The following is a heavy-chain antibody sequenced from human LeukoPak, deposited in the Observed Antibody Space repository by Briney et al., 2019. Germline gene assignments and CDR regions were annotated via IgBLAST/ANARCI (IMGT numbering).Heavy chain of an antibody. J-gene: IGHJ5*02. CDR1: GYTFTGYY. Sequence: ASVKVSCKASGYTFTGYYIHWVRQSPGQGPEWMGWFNPNSGATDSAQKFQGRVTMTRDTSISTAYMELNRLRSDDTAMYYCAREIDYGSDPVAWFDPWGQGTLVTVSS. D-gene: IGHD3-10*01. V-gene: IGHV1-2*02. CDR3: AREIDYGSDPVAWFDP. CDR2: FNPNSGAT.